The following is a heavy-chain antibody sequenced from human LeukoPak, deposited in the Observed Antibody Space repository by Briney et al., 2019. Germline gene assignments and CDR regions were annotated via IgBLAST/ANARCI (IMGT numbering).Heavy chain of an antibody. CDR2: ISNSGGTI. Sequence: GGSLRLSCAASGFTFSDYYMTWIRQAPGKGLEWVSYISNSGGTIYYTDSVKGRFTISRDNAKNSLYLQMNSLRAEDTAIYYCTRVGYIDEGIDYWGQGTLVTVSS. CDR1: GFTFSDYY. CDR3: TRVGYIDEGIDY. D-gene: IGHD5-24*01. J-gene: IGHJ4*02. V-gene: IGHV3-11*04.